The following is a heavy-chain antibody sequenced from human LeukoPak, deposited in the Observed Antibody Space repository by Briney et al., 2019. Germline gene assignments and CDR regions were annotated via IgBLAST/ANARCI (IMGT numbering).Heavy chain of an antibody. CDR3: AKVDSGIVATDSPYFDY. CDR2: LSGSGGST. V-gene: IGHV3-23*01. Sequence: GGSLRLSCAASGFTFSSYAMSWVRQAPGKGLEWVSSLSGSGGSTYHADSVKGRFTISRDNSKNTLYLQMNSLRAEDTAVYYCAKVDSGIVATDSPYFDYWGQGTLVTVSS. D-gene: IGHD6-13*01. CDR1: GFTFSSYA. J-gene: IGHJ4*02.